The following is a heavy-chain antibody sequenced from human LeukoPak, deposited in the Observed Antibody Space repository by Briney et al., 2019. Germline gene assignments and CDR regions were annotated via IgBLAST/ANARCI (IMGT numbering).Heavy chain of an antibody. D-gene: IGHD3-10*01. V-gene: IGHV4-38-2*02. CDR1: GYSISSGYY. CDR3: ASCANYYGSGSPADY. J-gene: IGHJ4*02. Sequence: PSETLSLTSTVSGYSISSGYYWGWIRQPPGKGLEWIGSIYHSGSTYYNPSLKSRVTISVDTSKNQFSLQLSSVTAADTAVYYCASCANYYGSGSPADYWGQGTLVTVSS. CDR2: IYHSGST.